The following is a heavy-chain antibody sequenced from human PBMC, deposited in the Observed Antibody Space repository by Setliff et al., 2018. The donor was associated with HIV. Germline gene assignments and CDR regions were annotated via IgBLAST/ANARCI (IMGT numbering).Heavy chain of an antibody. CDR2: IKPDGSEQ. CDR1: GFTFSSYS. V-gene: IGHV3-7*01. CDR3: ASPSPYCTTASCPEYFLH. D-gene: IGHD2-2*01. Sequence: PGGSLRLSCAASGFTFSSYSINWVRQAPGKGLEWVASIKPDGSEQYYVDSVKGRFTISRDNAKNSLHLQMHSLGADDTAIYYCASPSPYCTTASCPEYFLHWGQGTLVTVSS. J-gene: IGHJ1*01.